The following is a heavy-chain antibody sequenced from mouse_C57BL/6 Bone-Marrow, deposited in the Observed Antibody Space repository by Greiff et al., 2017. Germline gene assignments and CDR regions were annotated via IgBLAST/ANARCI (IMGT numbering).Heavy chain of an antibody. Sequence: VQLQQSGAELVRPGASVKLSCTASGFNIKDDYMHWVKQRPEQGLEWIGWIDPENGDTEYASKLQGKATITADKYSNTAYLQLSSLTSEDTAVYYGTRYFDVWGTGTTVTVSS. CDR1: GFNIKDDY. CDR2: IDPENGDT. J-gene: IGHJ1*03. V-gene: IGHV14-4*01. CDR3: TRYFDV.